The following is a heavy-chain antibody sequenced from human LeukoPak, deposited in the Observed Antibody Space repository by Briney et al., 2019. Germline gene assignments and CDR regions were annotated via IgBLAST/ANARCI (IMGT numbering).Heavy chain of an antibody. CDR2: ISYDGSNI. Sequence: PGGSLRLSCAASGFTFSSFAMHWVRQAPVKGLEWVSVISYDGSNIYYADSVKGRFTISRDNSKNTLYLQINSLRAEDTAVYYCARDMSYVDPAYYFDYWGQGTLVTVSS. J-gene: IGHJ4*02. D-gene: IGHD4-17*01. V-gene: IGHV3-30*04. CDR1: GFTFSSFA. CDR3: ARDMSYVDPAYYFDY.